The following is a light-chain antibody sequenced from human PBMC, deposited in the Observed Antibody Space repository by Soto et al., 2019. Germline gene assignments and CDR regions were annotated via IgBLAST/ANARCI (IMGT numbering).Light chain of an antibody. CDR1: TGPVTNGHY. V-gene: IGLV7-46*01. J-gene: IGLJ1*01. CDR3: LGSSNGPSV. Sequence: QAVMTQEPSLTVSPGGTVTLTCGPSTGPVTNGHYPYWFQQKPGQAPKTLIYDTANRHSWTPALFSGSLLAGKTALTLSGAQPEQEAEYYCLGSSNGPSVFGTGTRSPS. CDR2: DTA.